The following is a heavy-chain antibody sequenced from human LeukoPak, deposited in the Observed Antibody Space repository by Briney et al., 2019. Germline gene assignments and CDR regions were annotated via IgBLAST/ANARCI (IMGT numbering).Heavy chain of an antibody. CDR1: GYTFTSYG. J-gene: IGHJ4*02. D-gene: IGHD3-3*01. Sequence: VSCKASGYTFTSYGISWVRQAPGEGVERMGWISAYNGNTNYAQKLQGRVTMTTDTSTSTAYMELRSLRSDDTAVYYCARTTIFVVVIPFDYWGQGTLVTVSS. V-gene: IGHV1-18*01. CDR3: ARTTIFVVVIPFDY. CDR2: ISAYNGNT.